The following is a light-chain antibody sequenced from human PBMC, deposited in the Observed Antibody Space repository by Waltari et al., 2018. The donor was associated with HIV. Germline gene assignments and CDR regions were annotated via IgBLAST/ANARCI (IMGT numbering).Light chain of an antibody. Sequence: QSALTQPRSVSGSPAQSVTLSCTGPSSDVCGYNFVSWYQQHPGKAPKLVIYDVSKWPSGVPDRFSGSKSGNTASLTIAGLQAEDEADYYCCSYTGSYTWVFGGGTELTVL. CDR1: SSDVCGYNF. CDR2: DVS. V-gene: IGLV2-11*01. J-gene: IGLJ3*02. CDR3: CSYTGSYTWV.